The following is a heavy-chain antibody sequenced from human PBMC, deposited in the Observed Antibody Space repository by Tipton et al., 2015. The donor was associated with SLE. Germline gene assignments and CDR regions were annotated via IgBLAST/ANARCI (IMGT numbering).Heavy chain of an antibody. CDR2: ISHRGIT. J-gene: IGHJ3*02. CDR3: ARMSSGWSVGAFDI. Sequence: TLSLTCAVSRGSFTDYYWSWIRQPPGKGPEWIGEISHRGITNYNPSLTSRVTISVDTSKNQFSLKLSSVTAADTAVYYCARMSSGWSVGAFDIWGQGRMVTVSS. V-gene: IGHV4-34*01. CDR1: RGSFTDYY. D-gene: IGHD6-13*01.